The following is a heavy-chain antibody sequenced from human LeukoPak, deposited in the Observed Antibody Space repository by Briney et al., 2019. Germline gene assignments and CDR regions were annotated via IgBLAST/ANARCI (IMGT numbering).Heavy chain of an antibody. CDR1: GYIFSNYA. CDR3: VREYIIMVRGDGWFGP. V-gene: IGHV7-4-1*02. Sequence: ASVKVSCKASGYIFSNYAMNWVRQAPGQWPEWMGRINTNTGNPMYAQGFTGRFVFSLDTSVSTAYLQITSLKTEDTAVYYCVREYIIMVRGDGWFGPWGQGTQVTVSS. J-gene: IGHJ5*02. D-gene: IGHD3-10*01. CDR2: INTNTGNP.